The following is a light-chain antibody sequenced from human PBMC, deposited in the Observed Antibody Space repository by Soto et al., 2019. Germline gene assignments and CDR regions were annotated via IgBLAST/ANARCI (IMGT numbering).Light chain of an antibody. CDR2: GAS. Sequence: IVLTHSPGTLSLSPWEIATLSCRASQSVSSSYLAWYQQKPGQAPRLLIHGASSRATGMPDRISGSGSGTDFTRTISRLGPEDFAVYYCQQYGSSPITFGQGTRLEIK. V-gene: IGKV3-20*01. CDR3: QQYGSSPIT. J-gene: IGKJ5*01. CDR1: QSVSSSY.